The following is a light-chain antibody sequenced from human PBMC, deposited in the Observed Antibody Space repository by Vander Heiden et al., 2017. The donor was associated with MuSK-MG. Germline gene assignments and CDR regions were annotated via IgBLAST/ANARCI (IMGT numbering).Light chain of an antibody. V-gene: IGLV6-57*01. CDR1: SGSIASNY. J-gene: IGLJ3*02. Sequence: NFMLTQPHSVSESPGKTVTISCTRSSGSIASNYVQWYQQRPGRSPSTLIYEDDQRPSGVPARFSGSIDRSSNSASLTISGLKTEDEADYYCQSYDGNNQVFGGGTKLTVL. CDR3: QSYDGNNQV. CDR2: EDD.